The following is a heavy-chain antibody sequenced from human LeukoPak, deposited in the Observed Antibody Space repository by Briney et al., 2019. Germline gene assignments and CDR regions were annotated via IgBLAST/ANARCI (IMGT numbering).Heavy chain of an antibody. Sequence: ASAKVSCKASGYTFTGYYLHWVRQAPGQGLEWMGWIHPASGGTNYAQKFQGRVTMTRDTSVSTAYMELSSLRSDDTAVYYCARLAAVPGWGQGTLVIVSS. CDR3: ARLAAVPG. D-gene: IGHD6-19*01. V-gene: IGHV1-2*02. J-gene: IGHJ1*01. CDR2: IHPASGGT. CDR1: GYTFTGYY.